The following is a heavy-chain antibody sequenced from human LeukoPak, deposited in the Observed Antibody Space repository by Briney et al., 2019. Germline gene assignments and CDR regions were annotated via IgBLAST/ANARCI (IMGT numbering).Heavy chain of an antibody. V-gene: IGHV3-30*04. CDR3: ARDAKAVVPATWDYYYYMDV. Sequence: GGSLRLSCAASGFSFSSYAMHWVRQAPGKGLEWVAVISYDGSNDYHADSVRGRFTISRDNSKNTLSLQMNGLRAEDTAVYYCARDAKAVVPATWDYYYYMDVWGKGTTVIVSS. D-gene: IGHD2-2*01. J-gene: IGHJ6*03. CDR2: ISYDGSND. CDR1: GFSFSSYA.